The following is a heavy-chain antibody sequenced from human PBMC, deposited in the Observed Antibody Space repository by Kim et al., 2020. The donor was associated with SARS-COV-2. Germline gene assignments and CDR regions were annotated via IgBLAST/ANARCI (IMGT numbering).Heavy chain of an antibody. CDR1: GFTFSIYA. Sequence: GGSLRLTCAASGFTFSIYAMSWVRQAPGKGLEWVSIISGSGGTTHYADSVKGRFTISRDNSKNMLYVQMNSVRAEDTAIYYCAKGDCSSDSCYTTDSWGRGTLVTVSS. V-gene: IGHV3-23*01. CDR3: AKGDCSSDSCYTTDS. CDR2: ISGSGGTT. J-gene: IGHJ4*02. D-gene: IGHD2-2*02.